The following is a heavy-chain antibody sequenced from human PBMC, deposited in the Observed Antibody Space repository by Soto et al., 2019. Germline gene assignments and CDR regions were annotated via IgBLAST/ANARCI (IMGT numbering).Heavy chain of an antibody. CDR1: GGSISSYY. CDR2: IYYSGST. V-gene: IGHV4-59*01. Sequence: SETLSLTCTVSGGSISSYYWSWIRQPPGKGLEWIGYIYYSGSTNYNPSLKSRVTISVDTSKNQFSLKLSSVTAADTAVYYCARGSLVWNYGEYYFDYWGQGTLVTVSS. J-gene: IGHJ4*02. D-gene: IGHD1-7*01. CDR3: ARGSLVWNYGEYYFDY.